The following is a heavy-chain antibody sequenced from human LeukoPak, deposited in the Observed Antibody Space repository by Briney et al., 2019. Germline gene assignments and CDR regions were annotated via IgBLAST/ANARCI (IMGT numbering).Heavy chain of an antibody. D-gene: IGHD6-13*01. J-gene: IGHJ4*02. CDR1: GFTFSSYS. CDR3: AKDLGSSWSLGYFDY. Sequence: GGSLRLSCAASGFTFSSYSMNWVRQAPGKGLEWVSAISGSGGNTHYADSVKGRFTISRDNSKNTLYLQMNGLRAEDTAVYYCAKDLGSSWSLGYFDYWGQGTLVTVSS. CDR2: ISGSGGNT. V-gene: IGHV3-23*01.